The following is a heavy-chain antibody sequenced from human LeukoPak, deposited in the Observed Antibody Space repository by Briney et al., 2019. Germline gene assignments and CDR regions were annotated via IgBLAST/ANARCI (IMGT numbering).Heavy chain of an antibody. V-gene: IGHV3-23*01. CDR1: GFTFSSYA. D-gene: IGHD5-18*01. J-gene: IGHJ1*01. CDR2: ISGSGGSI. Sequence: GGSLRLSCAASGFTFSSYAMSWVRQAPGKGLEWVSAISGSGGSIYYADSVKGRFTISRDNSKNTLYLQMNSLRAEDTAVYYCARTQGRYGYFLPEYFQHWGQGTLVTVSS. CDR3: ARTQGRYGYFLPEYFQH.